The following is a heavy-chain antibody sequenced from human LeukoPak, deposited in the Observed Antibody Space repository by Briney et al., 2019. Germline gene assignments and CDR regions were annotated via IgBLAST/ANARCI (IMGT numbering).Heavy chain of an antibody. Sequence: GGSLRLSCIASGFPFSASSMSWVRQAPGKGLEWVSYISDISDTLIKYADCVKGRFTISRDNAGNLVYLQMNSLRDEDTAVYYCARVRGSTLGRAYLDPWGQGTRVTVSS. D-gene: IGHD2-15*01. J-gene: IGHJ5*02. CDR3: ARVRGSTLGRAYLDP. CDR2: ISDISDTLI. V-gene: IGHV3-48*02. CDR1: GFPFSASS.